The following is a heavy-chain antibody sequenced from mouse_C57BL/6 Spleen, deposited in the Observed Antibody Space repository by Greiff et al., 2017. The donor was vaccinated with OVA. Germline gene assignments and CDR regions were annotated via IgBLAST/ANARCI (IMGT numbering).Heavy chain of an antibody. V-gene: IGHV1-81*01. D-gene: IGHD1-1*01. CDR3: ARYYGSSYNFGY. CDR1: GYTFTSYG. J-gene: IGHJ2*01. Sequence: VQLQESGAELARPGASVKLSCRASGYTFTSYGISWVKQRTGQGLEWIGEIYPRSGNTYYNEKFKGKATLTADKSSSTAYMELRSLTSEDSAVDFCARYYGSSYNFGYWGQGTTLTVSS. CDR2: IYPRSGNT.